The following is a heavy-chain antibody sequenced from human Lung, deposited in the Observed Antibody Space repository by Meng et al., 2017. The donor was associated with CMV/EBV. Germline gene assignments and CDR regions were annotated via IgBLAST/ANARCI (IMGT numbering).Heavy chain of an antibody. Sequence: SXTXSLXXAVYGGSFSGYCWSWIRQPPGKGLEWIGEINHSGTTNYNPSLESRVTISADTSKNQFSLKLSSVTAADTAVYYCARCFRGGGTQRRFGVFRSSYFFDYXGLGXLVT. J-gene: IGHJ4*02. CDR1: GGSFSGYC. CDR2: INHSGTT. CDR3: ARCFRGGGTQRRFGVFRSSYFFDY. D-gene: IGHD3-3*01. V-gene: IGHV4-34*01.